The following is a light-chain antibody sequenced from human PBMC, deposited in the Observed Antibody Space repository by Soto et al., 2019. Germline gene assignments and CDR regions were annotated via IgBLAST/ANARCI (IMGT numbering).Light chain of an antibody. J-gene: IGKJ5*01. CDR1: QSVSSSY. CDR3: QQLNSYPIT. V-gene: IGKV3-20*01. CDR2: GAS. Sequence: EIVLTQSPGTLSLSPGERATLSCRASQSVSSSYLAWYQQKPVQAPRLLIYGASSRATGIPDRFSGSGSGTDFTLTISRLEPEDLATYYCQQLNSYPITFGQGTRLEIK.